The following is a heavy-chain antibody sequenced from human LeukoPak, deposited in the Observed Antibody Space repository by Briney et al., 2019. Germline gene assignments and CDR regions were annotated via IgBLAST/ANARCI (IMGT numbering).Heavy chain of an antibody. CDR3: AKLCSGGSCYWNY. J-gene: IGHJ4*02. CDR1: GVTFTSYA. V-gene: IGHV3-23*01. D-gene: IGHD2-15*01. CDR2: ISASGRTT. Sequence: PGGSLRLSCAAAGVTFTSYAMSWVRQAPGKGLEWVAHISASGRTTDYADSVKGRFTISRDNSKNTVYLQMNSLRAEDTAVYYCAKLCSGGSCYWNYWGQRTLVTVSS.